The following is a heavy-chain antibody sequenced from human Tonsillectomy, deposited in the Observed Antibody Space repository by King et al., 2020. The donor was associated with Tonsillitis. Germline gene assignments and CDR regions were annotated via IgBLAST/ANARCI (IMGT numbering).Heavy chain of an antibody. CDR1: GYSFLNYD. Sequence: QLVQSGAEVKKPGASVKVSCKASGYSFLNYDINWVRQAPGQGLEWMAWMNPNSLRTGYARRLQGRVTLTRDTSITTAYMELRGLTSEDTAIYYCTRGGGDYESGRLNRSLLYFWGQGTLVSLSS. D-gene: IGHD3-22*01. V-gene: IGHV1-8*02. CDR2: MNPNSLRT. J-gene: IGHJ4*02. CDR3: TRGGGDYESGRLNRSLLYF.